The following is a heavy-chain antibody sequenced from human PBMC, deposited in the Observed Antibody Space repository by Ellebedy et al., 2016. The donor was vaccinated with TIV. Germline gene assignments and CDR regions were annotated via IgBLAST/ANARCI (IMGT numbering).Heavy chain of an antibody. CDR1: GFTFSSYG. V-gene: IGHV3-33*01. Sequence: GGSLRLSXAASGFTFSSYGMHWVRQAPGKGLEWVAVIWHDGSNKYYADSVKGRFTISRDNSKNTLYLQMNSLRAEDTAVYYCARSGDSEGYSYAYDYWGQGTLVTVSS. D-gene: IGHD5-18*01. CDR3: ARSGDSEGYSYAYDY. J-gene: IGHJ4*02. CDR2: IWHDGSNK.